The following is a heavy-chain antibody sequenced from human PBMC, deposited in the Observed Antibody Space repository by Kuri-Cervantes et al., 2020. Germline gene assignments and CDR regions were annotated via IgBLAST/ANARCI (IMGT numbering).Heavy chain of an antibody. J-gene: IGHJ3*02. CDR1: GFTFGDYA. V-gene: IGHV3-49*04. CDR2: IRSQAYGGTT. CDR3: ARTDPNYYGSGSLAFDI. Sequence: GGSLRLSCTASGFTFGDYAMSWVRQAPGKGLEWVGFIRSQAYGGTTEYAASVKGRFTISRDDSKNTLYLQMNSLRAEDTAVYYCARTDPNYYGSGSLAFDIWGQGTMVTVSS. D-gene: IGHD3-10*01.